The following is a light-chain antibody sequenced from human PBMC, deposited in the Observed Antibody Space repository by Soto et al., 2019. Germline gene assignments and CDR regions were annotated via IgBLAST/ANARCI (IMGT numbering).Light chain of an antibody. CDR1: QGISSY. CDR3: QQYYSYPLWT. CDR2: AAS. Sequence: IQLTQSPSSLSASVGDSVTITCRASQGISSYLAWYQQKPGKAPKLLIYAASTLQSGVPSRFSGSGSGTEFTLTITSLQPDDFATYYCQQYYSYPLWTFGQGTKVDIK. V-gene: IGKV1-9*01. J-gene: IGKJ1*01.